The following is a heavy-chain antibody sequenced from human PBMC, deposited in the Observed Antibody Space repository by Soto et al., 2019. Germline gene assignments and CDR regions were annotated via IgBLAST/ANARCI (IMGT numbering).Heavy chain of an antibody. V-gene: IGHV4-39*01. CDR2: ISSSGGT. D-gene: IGHD1-26*01. CDR1: GGSFINSSYY. CDR3: ARHDVSYHGPGWFDP. Sequence: PSEPLSRTCTCAGGSFINSSYYGGWIRQPPGKGLEWIGSISSSGGTYDNPSLESRVTISVDMSKNQFSLKLSSVTAADTAVYYCARHDVSYHGPGWFDPWGQG. J-gene: IGHJ5*02.